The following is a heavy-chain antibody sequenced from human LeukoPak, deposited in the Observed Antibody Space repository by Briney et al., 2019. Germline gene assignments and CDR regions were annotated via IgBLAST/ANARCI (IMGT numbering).Heavy chain of an antibody. CDR3: ARELTCSSTSCYGRWFDP. V-gene: IGHV3-7*01. CDR1: GFRFSSQW. Sequence: GGSLRLSCAASGFRFSSQWMSWVRQAPGKGLEWVAIVNQGGTGKYYVDSVKGRFTISRDNAKNTLYLQMNSLRAEDTAVYYCARELTCSSTSCYGRWFDPWGQGTLVTVSS. D-gene: IGHD2-2*01. J-gene: IGHJ5*02. CDR2: VNQGGTGK.